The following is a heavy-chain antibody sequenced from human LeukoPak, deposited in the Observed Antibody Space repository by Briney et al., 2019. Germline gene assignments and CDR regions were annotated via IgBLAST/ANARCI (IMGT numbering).Heavy chain of an antibody. J-gene: IGHJ4*01. D-gene: IGHD6-13*01. V-gene: IGHV3-7*01. CDR1: GFTFSSYA. Sequence: PGGSLRLSCGGSGFTFSSYAMSWVRQAPGKGLEWVANIKQDGSEKYYVDSVEGRFTISRDNAKNSLYLQMNSLRAEDTAVYFCARETGRSSSWFRFFDYWGHGTLVTVSS. CDR2: IKQDGSEK. CDR3: ARETGRSSSWFRFFDY.